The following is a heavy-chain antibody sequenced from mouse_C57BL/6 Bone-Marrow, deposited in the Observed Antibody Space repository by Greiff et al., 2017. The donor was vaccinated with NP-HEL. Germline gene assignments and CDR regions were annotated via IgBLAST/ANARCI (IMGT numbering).Heavy chain of an antibody. CDR1: GFTFSDYG. J-gene: IGHJ3*01. V-gene: IGHV5-15*01. CDR3: ARHGGLAY. Sequence: EVMLVESGGGLVQPGGSLKLSCAASGFTFSDYGMAWVRQAPRKGPEWVAFISNLAYSIYYADTVTGRFTISRENAKNTLYLEMSSLRSEDTAMYYCARHGGLAYWGQGTLVTVSA. CDR2: ISNLAYSI.